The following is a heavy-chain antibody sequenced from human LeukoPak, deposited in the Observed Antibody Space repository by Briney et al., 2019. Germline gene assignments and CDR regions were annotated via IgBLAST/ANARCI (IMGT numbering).Heavy chain of an antibody. CDR1: GGTFSSYA. V-gene: IGHV1-69*13. CDR2: IIPIFGTA. D-gene: IGHD2-2*01. Sequence: ASVKVSRTASGGTFSSYAISWVRQAPGQGLEWMGGIIPIFGTANYAQKFQGRVTITADESTSTAYMELSSLRSEDTAVYYCARGVVVVPAALTYFDYWGQGTLVTVSS. J-gene: IGHJ4*02. CDR3: ARGVVVVPAALTYFDY.